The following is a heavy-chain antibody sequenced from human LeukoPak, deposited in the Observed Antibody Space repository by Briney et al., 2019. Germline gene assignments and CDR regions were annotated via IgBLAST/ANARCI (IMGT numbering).Heavy chain of an antibody. CDR3: ARGYNYAFSF. V-gene: IGHV3-23*01. J-gene: IGHJ4*02. CDR2: ICGSGAYT. Sequence: GGSLRLSCAASGFTFSNYAMSWVRQAPGKGLEWVSGICGSGAYTYYADSVKGRFTISRDSSKNTLYLQMYTLRAEDTAVYYCARGYNYAFSFWGQGTLVTVTS. CDR1: GFTFSNYA. D-gene: IGHD5-18*01.